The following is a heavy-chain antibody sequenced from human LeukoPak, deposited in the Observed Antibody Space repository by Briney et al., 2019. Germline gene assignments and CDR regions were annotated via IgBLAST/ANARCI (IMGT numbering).Heavy chain of an antibody. CDR1: GYTFTSYD. CDR2: MNPNSGNT. Sequence: ASVKVSCKASGYTFTSYDINWVRQATGQGLEWMGWMNPNSGNTGYAQKFQGRVTMTRNTSISTAYMELSSLRSEDAAVYYCARVEPNVPAAPDYYYYYGMDVWGQGTTVTVSS. CDR3: ARVEPNVPAAPDYYYYYGMDV. D-gene: IGHD2-2*01. J-gene: IGHJ6*02. V-gene: IGHV1-8*01.